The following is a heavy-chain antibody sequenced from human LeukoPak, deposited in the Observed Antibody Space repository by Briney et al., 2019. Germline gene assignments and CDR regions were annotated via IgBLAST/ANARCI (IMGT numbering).Heavy chain of an antibody. J-gene: IGHJ4*02. CDR2: ISYDGSNK. Sequence: GGSLRLSCAASGFTFSSYAMRWVRQAPGKGLEWVAVISYDGSNKYYADSVKGRFTISRDNSKNTLYLQMNSLRAEDTAVYYCARDFYDILTGYSTAPFDYWGQGTLVTVSS. D-gene: IGHD3-9*01. CDR3: ARDFYDILTGYSTAPFDY. V-gene: IGHV3-30-3*01. CDR1: GFTFSSYA.